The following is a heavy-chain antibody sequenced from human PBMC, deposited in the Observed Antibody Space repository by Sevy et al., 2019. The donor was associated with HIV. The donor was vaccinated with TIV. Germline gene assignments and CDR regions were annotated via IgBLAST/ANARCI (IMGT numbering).Heavy chain of an antibody. Sequence: GGSLRLSCSASGFTFSYYGMYWVRQAPGKGLQYVSGISSNGGSTDYADSVKGRFTISRDNSKNTLYLQMSSLRPEDTAVYYCLRDLLRPVVVPGASFGHWGQGTLVTVSS. CDR1: GFTFSYYG. CDR2: ISSNGGST. J-gene: IGHJ4*02. V-gene: IGHV3-64D*06. CDR3: LRDLLRPVVVPGASFGH. D-gene: IGHD2-2*01.